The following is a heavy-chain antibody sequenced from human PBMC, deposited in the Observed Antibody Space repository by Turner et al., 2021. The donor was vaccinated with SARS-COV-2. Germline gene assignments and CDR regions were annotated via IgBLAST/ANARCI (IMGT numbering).Heavy chain of an antibody. J-gene: IGHJ6*02. D-gene: IGHD1-26*01. CDR3: ARGIKGVLMSGSYYYYGMDV. Sequence: QVQLQQWGAGLLKPSETLSLTCAVYGGSFSGYYWSWIRQPPGKGLEWIGEINHSGSTNYHPSLKSRVTISVDTSKNQFSLKLSSVTAADTAVYYCARGIKGVLMSGSYYYYGMDVWGQGTTVTVSS. CDR1: GGSFSGYY. CDR2: INHSGST. V-gene: IGHV4-34*01.